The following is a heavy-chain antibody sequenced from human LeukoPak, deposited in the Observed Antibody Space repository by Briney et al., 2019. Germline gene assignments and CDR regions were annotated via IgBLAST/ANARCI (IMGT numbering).Heavy chain of an antibody. CDR1: GFTFSGHA. Sequence: GGSLRLSCAASGFTFSGHAMVWARQGPGKGLEWVSFISYDGSNSVYADSVMGRFTISRDNSKNTVDLQINSLRFEDTAIYYCAKDWGQRGVGATLGHWGQGTLVIVSS. D-gene: IGHD1-26*01. V-gene: IGHV3-30*18. CDR3: AKDWGQRGVGATLGH. J-gene: IGHJ4*02. CDR2: ISYDGSNS.